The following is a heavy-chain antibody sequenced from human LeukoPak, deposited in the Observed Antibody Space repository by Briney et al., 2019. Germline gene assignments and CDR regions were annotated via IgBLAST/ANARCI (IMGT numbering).Heavy chain of an antibody. Sequence: NSSETLSLTCTVSGGSISNYYWSWIRQPPGKGLEWIGSIYYSGSTYYNPSLKSRVTISVDTSKNQFSLKLSSVTAADTAVYYCARSLAPYYFDYWGQGTLVTVSS. CDR2: IYYSGST. CDR3: ARSLAPYYFDY. CDR1: GGSISNYY. J-gene: IGHJ4*02. V-gene: IGHV4-59*05.